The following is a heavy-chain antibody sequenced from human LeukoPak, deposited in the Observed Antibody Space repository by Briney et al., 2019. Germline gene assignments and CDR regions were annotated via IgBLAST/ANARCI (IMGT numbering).Heavy chain of an antibody. V-gene: IGHV1-2*02. CDR3: ARGGATVVGTRADWFDA. CDR2: LSPTNGAT. Sequence: APVRPSCSTAGYPFTDYYFTWLRQSPGQRVGWMGGLSPTNGATNFAQKFHGRLIMTGDTYINTVYMELTGLTSDDTAVYFCARGGATVVGTRADWFDAWGQGTLVIVSS. J-gene: IGHJ5*02. D-gene: IGHD6-13*01. CDR1: GYPFTDYY.